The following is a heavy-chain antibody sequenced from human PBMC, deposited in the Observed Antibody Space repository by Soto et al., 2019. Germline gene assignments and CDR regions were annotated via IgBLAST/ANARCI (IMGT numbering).Heavy chain of an antibody. V-gene: IGHV3-33*01. CDR1: GFTFSSYG. CDR3: ARDPVVVAAAWAYFDY. Sequence: GSLRLSCAASGFTFSSYGMHWVRQAPCRGLEWVAVIWYDGSNKYYADSVKGRFTISRDNSKNTLYLQMNSLRAEDTAVYYCARDPVVVAAAWAYFDYWGQGTLVTVS. J-gene: IGHJ4*02. CDR2: IWYDGSNK. D-gene: IGHD2-15*01.